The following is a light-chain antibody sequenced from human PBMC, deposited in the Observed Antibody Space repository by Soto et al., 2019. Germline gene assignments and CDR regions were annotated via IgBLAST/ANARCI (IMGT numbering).Light chain of an antibody. CDR3: ASWDDSLNGAV. V-gene: IGLV1-44*01. Sequence: QSALTQPPSASGTPGQRVTISCSGSSSNIGSNTVNWYQQLPGTAPKLLIYSNNQRPSGVPDRFSGSKSGTSASLAISGHQSEDEADYYCASWDDSLNGAVFGGGTQLTVL. CDR2: SNN. J-gene: IGLJ7*01. CDR1: SSNIGSNT.